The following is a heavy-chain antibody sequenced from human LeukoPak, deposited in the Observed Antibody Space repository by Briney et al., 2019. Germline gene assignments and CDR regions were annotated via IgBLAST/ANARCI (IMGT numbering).Heavy chain of an antibody. D-gene: IGHD5-12*01. CDR1: GDSISSGSYY. Sequence: KPSETLSLTCTVSGDSISSGSYYWGWIRQPPGKGLEWIGTIYYSGSTYYNPSLKSRVTVSVDTSKNQFSLNLSSVTAADTAVYYCARFNRVAMITSNAFDIWGQGTMVTVSS. J-gene: IGHJ3*02. V-gene: IGHV4-39*01. CDR3: ARFNRVAMITSNAFDI. CDR2: IYYSGST.